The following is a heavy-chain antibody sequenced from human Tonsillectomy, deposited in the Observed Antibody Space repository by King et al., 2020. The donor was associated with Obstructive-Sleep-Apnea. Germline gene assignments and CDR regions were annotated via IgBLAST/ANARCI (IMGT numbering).Heavy chain of an antibody. CDR3: VKGRGTWSFDY. J-gene: IGHJ4*02. D-gene: IGHD6-13*01. CDR2: ISYDGSNK. CDR1: GFTFSTYA. V-gene: IGHV3-30-3*01. Sequence: QLVQSGGGVVQPGRSLRLPCAASGFTFSTYAIHWVRQAPGKGLEWGTGISYDGSNKYYADSVKARFTISRDNSKNTMYLQTNDLRAEDTAVYYCVKGRGTWSFDYWGQGTLVTVSS.